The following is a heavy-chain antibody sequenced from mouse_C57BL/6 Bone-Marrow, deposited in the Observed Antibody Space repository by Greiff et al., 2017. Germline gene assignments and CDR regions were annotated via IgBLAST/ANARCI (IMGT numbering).Heavy chain of an antibody. Sequence: QVQLQQSGPGLVQPSQSLSITCTVSGFSLTSYGVHWVRQSPGKGLEWLGVIWSGGSTDYNAAFISRLSISKDNSKSQVFFKMNSLQADDTAIYYCARRGYYYYGSSYGRYFDVWGTGTTVTVSS. CDR3: ARRGYYYYGSSYGRYFDV. D-gene: IGHD1-1*01. J-gene: IGHJ1*03. CDR2: IWSGGST. V-gene: IGHV2-2*01. CDR1: GFSLTSYG.